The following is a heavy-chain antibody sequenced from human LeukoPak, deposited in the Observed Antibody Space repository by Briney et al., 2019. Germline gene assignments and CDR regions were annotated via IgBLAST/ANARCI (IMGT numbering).Heavy chain of an antibody. J-gene: IGHJ4*02. V-gene: IGHV3-64D*06. D-gene: IGHD2-2*01. CDR3: VKDRDIVVVPAATGGVFDY. CDR2: ISSNGGST. CDR1: GFTFSSYS. Sequence: GGSLRLSCAASGFTFSSYSMNWVRQAPGKGLEYVSAISSNGGSTYYADSVKGRFTISRDNSKNTLYLQMSSLRAEGTAVYYCVKDRDIVVVPAATGGVFDYWGQGTLVTVSS.